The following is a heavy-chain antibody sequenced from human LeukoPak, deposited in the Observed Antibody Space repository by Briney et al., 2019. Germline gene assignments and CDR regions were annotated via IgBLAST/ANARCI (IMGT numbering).Heavy chain of an antibody. Sequence: GASVKVSCKASGGTFSSYAISWVRQAPGQGLEWMGGIIPIFGTANYAQKFQGRVTITADESTSTAYMELSSLRSEDTAVCYCARGAVGATPPDYWGQGTLVTVSS. J-gene: IGHJ4*02. D-gene: IGHD1-26*01. CDR3: ARGAVGATPPDY. V-gene: IGHV1-69*13. CDR2: IIPIFGTA. CDR1: GGTFSSYA.